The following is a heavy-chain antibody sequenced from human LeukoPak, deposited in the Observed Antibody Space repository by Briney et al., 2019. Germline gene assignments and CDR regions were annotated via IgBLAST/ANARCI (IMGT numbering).Heavy chain of an antibody. Sequence: PGGSLRLSCAASGFTFSSYAMSWVRQAPXXXXEWVSAISDSGGGTYHADSVKGRFTISRDNSKNTLFLEMNSLRAEDTAVYYCAKMKQQPDYWGQGTLVTVSS. D-gene: IGHD6-13*01. J-gene: IGHJ4*02. V-gene: IGHV3-23*01. CDR1: GFTFSSYA. CDR3: AKMKQQPDY. CDR2: ISDSGGGT.